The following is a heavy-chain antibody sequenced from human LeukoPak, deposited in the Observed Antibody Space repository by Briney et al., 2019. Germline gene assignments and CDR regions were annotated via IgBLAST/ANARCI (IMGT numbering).Heavy chain of an antibody. Sequence: GGSLRLSCAASGFTFSSYGMHWVRQAPGKGLEWVAVIWYDGSNKYYADSVKGRFTISRDNSKNTLYLQMNSLRAEGTAVYYCARGLRYFDWLVIDYWGQGTLVTVSS. V-gene: IGHV3-33*01. CDR2: IWYDGSNK. CDR3: ARGLRYFDWLVIDY. CDR1: GFTFSSYG. J-gene: IGHJ4*02. D-gene: IGHD3-9*01.